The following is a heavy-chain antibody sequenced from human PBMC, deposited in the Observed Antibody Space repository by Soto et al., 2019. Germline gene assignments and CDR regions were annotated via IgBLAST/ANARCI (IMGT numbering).Heavy chain of an antibody. Sequence: QMQLVQSGPEVKKPGTSVKVSCKASGFTFTSSAMQWVRQARGQRLEWIGWIVVGSGNTNYAQKFQERVTITRDMSTSTAYMGLSSLRSEDTAVYYCAADPGLHRGYYYYGMDVWGQGTTVTVSS. D-gene: IGHD2-15*01. CDR3: AADPGLHRGYYYYGMDV. V-gene: IGHV1-58*02. J-gene: IGHJ6*02. CDR1: GFTFTSSA. CDR2: IVVGSGNT.